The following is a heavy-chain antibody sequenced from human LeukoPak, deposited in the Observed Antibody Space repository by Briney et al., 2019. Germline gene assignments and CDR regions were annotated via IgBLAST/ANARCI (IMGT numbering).Heavy chain of an antibody. J-gene: IGHJ4*02. Sequence: PGGSLRLSCAASGFTFSNAWMSWVRQAPGKGLEWVGRIKSKTDGGTTDYAAPVKGRFTISRDDSKNTLYLQMNSLKTEDTAVYYCTTDHLVPAVKRDYWGQGTLVTVSS. V-gene: IGHV3-15*01. CDR3: TTDHLVPAVKRDY. CDR1: GFTFSNAW. CDR2: IKSKTDGGTT. D-gene: IGHD2-2*01.